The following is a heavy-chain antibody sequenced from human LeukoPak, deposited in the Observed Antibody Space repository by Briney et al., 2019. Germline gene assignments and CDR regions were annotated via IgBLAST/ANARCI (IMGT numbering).Heavy chain of an antibody. D-gene: IGHD3-22*01. CDR1: GGTFISYA. V-gene: IGHV1-69*05. CDR2: IIPIFGTA. Sequence: SVKVSCKASGGTFISYAISWVRQASGQGLEWMGRIIPIFGTANYAQKFQGRVTITTDESTSTAYMELSSLRSEDTAVYYCAREPRYYYDSSGYYYFDYWGQGTLVTVSS. CDR3: AREPRYYYDSSGYYYFDY. J-gene: IGHJ4*02.